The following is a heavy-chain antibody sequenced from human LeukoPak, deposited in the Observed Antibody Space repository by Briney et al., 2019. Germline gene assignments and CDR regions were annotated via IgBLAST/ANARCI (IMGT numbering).Heavy chain of an antibody. CDR1: GGSISSGSYY. Sequence: SETLSLTCTVSGGSISSGSYYWSWSRQPAGKGLEWIGRIYTSGSTNYNPSLKSRVTISVDTSKNQFSLKLSSVTAADTAVYYCATTLRNNPPWGQGTLVTVSS. CDR3: ATTLRNNPP. V-gene: IGHV4-61*02. J-gene: IGHJ5*02. CDR2: IYTSGST. D-gene: IGHD1-14*01.